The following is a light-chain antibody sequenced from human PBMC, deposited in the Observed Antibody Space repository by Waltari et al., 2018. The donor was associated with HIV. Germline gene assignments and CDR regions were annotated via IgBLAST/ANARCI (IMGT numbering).Light chain of an antibody. CDR2: YDG. CDR3: QMWESGSDHPGV. V-gene: IGLV3-21*01. J-gene: IGLJ1*01. CDR1: NIGSKG. Sequence: SSVVTQPPSVSVAPGKTATITCGGSNIGSKGVHWYQQKPGQAPVLVIYYDGDRPSGTPERFSGSKSGNTATRTISRVEVGDEADYYCQMWESGSDHPGVFGAGTKVTVL.